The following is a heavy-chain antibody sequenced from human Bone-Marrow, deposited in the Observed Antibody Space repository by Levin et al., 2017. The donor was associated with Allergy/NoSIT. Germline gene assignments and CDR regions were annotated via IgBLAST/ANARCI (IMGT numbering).Heavy chain of an antibody. D-gene: IGHD4-23*01. CDR3: ARDPHNSNPLFDD. V-gene: IGHV3-21*06. CDR1: GFTFSAFT. CDR2: ITSGNTYK. J-gene: IGHJ4*02. Sequence: GGSLRLSCAASGFTFSAFTMHWVRQTPGKGLEWVSSITSGNTYKDYADSVKARFTISRDDAKTSLYLQMDSLRADDTAVYYCARDPHNSNPLFDDWGQGTLVTVSS.